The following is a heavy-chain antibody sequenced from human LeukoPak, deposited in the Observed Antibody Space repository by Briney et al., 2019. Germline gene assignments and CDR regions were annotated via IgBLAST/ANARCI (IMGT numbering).Heavy chain of an antibody. D-gene: IGHD6-19*01. Sequence: GESLKISCKGSGYSFSTYWIGWVRQMPGKGLEWMGIIYPGDSDTRYSPSFQGQVTISADKSISTAYLQWSSLKASDSAMYYCARFSGYSSGGGGYWGQGTLVTVPS. CDR2: IYPGDSDT. CDR3: ARFSGYSSGGGGY. CDR1: GYSFSTYW. J-gene: IGHJ4*02. V-gene: IGHV5-51*01.